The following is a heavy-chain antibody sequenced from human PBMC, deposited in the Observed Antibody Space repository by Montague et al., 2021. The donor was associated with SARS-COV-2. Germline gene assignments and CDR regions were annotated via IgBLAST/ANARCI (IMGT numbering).Heavy chain of an antibody. D-gene: IGHD2-2*01. CDR1: GGSFSGYN. Sequence: SETLSLTCAVYGGSFSGYNWSWICKPPGQGLERDGVINDCGSTNYNSSSASRLTMTVDTSKTQISLRLKSVSAAATDADYCERQLPSYCSTIKCYPYYFDAWGQGTLVTVSS. CDR2: INDCGST. CDR3: ERQLPSYCSTIKCYPYYFDA. J-gene: IGHJ4*02. V-gene: IGHV4-34*01.